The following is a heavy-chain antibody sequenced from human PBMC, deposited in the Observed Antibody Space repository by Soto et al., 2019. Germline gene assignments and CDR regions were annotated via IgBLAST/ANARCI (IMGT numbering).Heavy chain of an antibody. D-gene: IGHD3-10*01. CDR2: IYYSGST. CDR1: GGSISSSSYY. J-gene: IGHJ4*02. V-gene: IGHV4-39*01. CDR3: ARHSRYYYGSGSYTPFDF. Sequence: QLQLQESGPGLVKPSETLSLTCTVSGGSISSSSYYWGWIRQPPGKGLEWIGSIYYSGSTYYNPSLKSRVTISVDTSKNQFSLKLRSVTAADTAVYYGARHSRYYYGSGSYTPFDFWGQGTLVTVSS.